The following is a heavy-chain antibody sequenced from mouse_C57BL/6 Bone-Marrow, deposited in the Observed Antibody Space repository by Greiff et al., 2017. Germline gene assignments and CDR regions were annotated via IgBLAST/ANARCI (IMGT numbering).Heavy chain of an antibody. CDR1: GFSLTSYG. CDR3: ARHGYDGYWYFDV. Sequence: QVQLQQSGPGLVAPSQSLSITCTVSGFSLTSYGVHWVRQPPGKGLEWLVVIWSDGSTTYNSALKSRLSISKDNSKSQVFLKMNSLQTDDTAMYYCARHGYDGYWYFDVWGTGTTVTVSS. V-gene: IGHV2-6-1*01. J-gene: IGHJ1*03. CDR2: IWSDGST. D-gene: IGHD2-2*01.